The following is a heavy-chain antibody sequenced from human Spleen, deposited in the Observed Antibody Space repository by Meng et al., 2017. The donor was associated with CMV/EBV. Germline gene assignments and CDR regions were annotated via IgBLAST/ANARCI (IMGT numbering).Heavy chain of an antibody. Sequence: GSLRLSCAVYGGSLTGFSWSWIRQPPGKGLEWLGEINHFEDTNYNPSLKSRVTISVDTSKTQFSLKLPSVTAADTAVYYCARNIWNDYYYYAMDVWGPGTTVTVSS. J-gene: IGHJ6*02. V-gene: IGHV4-34*01. CDR3: ARNIWNDYYYYAMDV. CDR2: INHFEDT. CDR1: GGSLTGFS. D-gene: IGHD1-20*01.